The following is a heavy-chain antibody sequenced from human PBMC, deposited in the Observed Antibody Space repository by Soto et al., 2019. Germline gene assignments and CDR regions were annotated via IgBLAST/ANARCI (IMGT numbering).Heavy chain of an antibody. CDR1: GGSISRGDYY. CDR3: AREFSGSYVNWFDP. Sequence: SETLSLTCTVSGGSISRGDYYWSWIRQPPGKGLEWIGYIYYSGSTYYNPSLKSRVTISVDTSKNQFSLKLSSVTAADTAVYYCAREFSGSYVNWFDPWGQGTLVTVS. V-gene: IGHV4-30-4*01. D-gene: IGHD1-26*01. CDR2: IYYSGST. J-gene: IGHJ5*02.